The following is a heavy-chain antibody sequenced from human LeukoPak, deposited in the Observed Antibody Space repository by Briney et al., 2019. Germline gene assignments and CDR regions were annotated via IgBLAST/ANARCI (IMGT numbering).Heavy chain of an antibody. CDR1: GFTFSSYE. J-gene: IGHJ4*02. D-gene: IGHD3-10*01. V-gene: IGHV3-48*03. CDR3: AKDGVWFGELPYFDY. CDR2: ISSSGSTI. Sequence: GGSLRLSCAASGFTFSSYEMNWVRQAPGKGLEWVSYISSSGSTIYYADSVKGRFTISRDNSKNTLYLQMNSLRAEDTAVYYCAKDGVWFGELPYFDYWGQGTLVTVSS.